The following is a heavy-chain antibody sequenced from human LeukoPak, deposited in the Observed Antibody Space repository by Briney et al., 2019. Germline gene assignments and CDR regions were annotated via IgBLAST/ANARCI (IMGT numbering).Heavy chain of an antibody. CDR3: ARDLTRYNWNYFGDFVI. CDR1: GGTFSSYA. Sequence: SVKVSCKASGGTFSSYAISWVRQAPGQGLEWMGGIIPIFGTANYAQKFQGRVTITTDESTSTAYMELSSLRSEDTAVYYCARDLTRYNWNYFGDFVIWGQGTMVTVSS. CDR2: IIPIFGTA. V-gene: IGHV1-69*05. J-gene: IGHJ3*02. D-gene: IGHD1-7*01.